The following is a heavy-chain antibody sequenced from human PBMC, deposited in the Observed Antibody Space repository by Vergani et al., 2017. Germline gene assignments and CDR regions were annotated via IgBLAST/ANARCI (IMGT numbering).Heavy chain of an antibody. V-gene: IGHV4-4*09. CDR2: IYTSGST. CDR1: GGSFSGYY. D-gene: IGHD3-3*01. Sequence: QVQLQQWGAGLLTPSETLSLTCAVYGGSFSGYYWSWIRQPPGKGLAWIGYIYTSGSTNYNPSLKSRVTISVDTSKNQFSLKLSSVTAADTAVYYCARIYDFWSGYQYYYYGMDVWGQGTTVTVSS. J-gene: IGHJ6*02. CDR3: ARIYDFWSGYQYYYYGMDV.